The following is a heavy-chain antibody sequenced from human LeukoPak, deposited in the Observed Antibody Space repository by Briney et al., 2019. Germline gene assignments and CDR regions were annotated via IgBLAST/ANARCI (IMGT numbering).Heavy chain of an antibody. CDR3: ARDTWWELLGFDY. J-gene: IGHJ4*02. V-gene: IGHV3-7*01. CDR1: GFTFSSNW. D-gene: IGHD1-26*01. CDR2: IKQDGSEK. Sequence: GGSLRLSCAASGFTFSSNWMSWVRQAPGKGLEWVANIKQDGSEKYYVDSVEGRFTISRDNAKNSLYLQMNSLRAEDTAVYYCARDTWWELLGFDYWGQGTLVTVSS.